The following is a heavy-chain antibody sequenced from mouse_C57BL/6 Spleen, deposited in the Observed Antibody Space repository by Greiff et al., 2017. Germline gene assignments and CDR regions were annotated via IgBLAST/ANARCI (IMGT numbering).Heavy chain of an antibody. V-gene: IGHV1-52*01. D-gene: IGHD4-1*01. CDR1: GYTFTSYW. J-gene: IGHJ2*01. CDR2: IDPSDSET. Sequence: QVHVKQPGAELVRPGSSVKLSCKASGYTFTSYWMHWVKQRPIQGLEWIGNIDPSDSETHYNQKFKDKATLTVDKSSSTAYMQLSSLTSEDSAVYYCASSNWEDFDYWGQGTTLTVSS. CDR3: ASSNWEDFDY.